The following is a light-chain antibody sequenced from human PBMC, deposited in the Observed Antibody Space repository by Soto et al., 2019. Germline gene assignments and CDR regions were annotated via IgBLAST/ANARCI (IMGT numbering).Light chain of an antibody. CDR3: QSSYRSRSGYVL. CDR1: SSNIGAGYD. Sequence: QSVLTQPPSVSGAPGQRVTISCTGSSSNIGAGYDVHWYQQLPGTAPTLLIYRNNNRPSGVPHRFSASKSGTSASLAITGLQAEDEDNYYCQSSYRSRSGYVLFGGGTKLTVL. V-gene: IGLV1-40*01. CDR2: RNN. J-gene: IGLJ2*01.